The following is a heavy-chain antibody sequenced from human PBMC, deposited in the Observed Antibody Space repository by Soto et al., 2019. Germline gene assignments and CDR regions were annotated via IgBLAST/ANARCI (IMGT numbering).Heavy chain of an antibody. D-gene: IGHD1-26*01. CDR2: INQDGSSR. V-gene: IGHV3-7*03. Sequence: EGQSVESGGGLVQPGGSLRLSCVVSGFTFSRFWMEWVRQAPGQGLEWVANINQDGSSRSYLPSVKGRFTISRDNGKNSLYVQMNNLRAEDTAVYYCVVWTVGAPAGWGQGTLVTASS. CDR1: GFTFSRFW. J-gene: IGHJ4*02. CDR3: VVWTVGAPAG.